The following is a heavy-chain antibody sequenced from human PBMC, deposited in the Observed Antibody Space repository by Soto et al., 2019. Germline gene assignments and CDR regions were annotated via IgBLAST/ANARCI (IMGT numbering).Heavy chain of an antibody. Sequence: GGSLRLSCAASGFTFSSYSMNWVRQAPGKGLEWVSYISSSSSTIYYADSVKGRFTISRDNAKNSLYLQMNSLRAEDTAVYYCARASEWEQELPEDWGQGTLVTVSS. J-gene: IGHJ4*02. D-gene: IGHD1-26*01. V-gene: IGHV3-48*01. CDR3: ARASEWEQELPED. CDR2: ISSSSSTI. CDR1: GFTFSSYS.